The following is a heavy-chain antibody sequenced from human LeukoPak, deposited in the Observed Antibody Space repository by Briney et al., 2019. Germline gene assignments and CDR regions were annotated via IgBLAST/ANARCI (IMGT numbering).Heavy chain of an antibody. CDR2: IYSGGST. CDR1: GFTVSSNY. V-gene: IGHV3-66*01. Sequence: GGSLRLSCAASGFTVSSNYMSWVRQAPGKGLEWVSVIYSGGSTYYADSVKGRFTISRDNSKNTLYLQMNSLRAEDTAVYYCARDTNSDFWSGYGYWGQGTLVTVSS. CDR3: ARDTNSDFWSGYGY. J-gene: IGHJ4*02. D-gene: IGHD3-3*01.